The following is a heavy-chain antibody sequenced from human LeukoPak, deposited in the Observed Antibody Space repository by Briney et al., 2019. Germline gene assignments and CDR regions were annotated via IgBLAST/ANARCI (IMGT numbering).Heavy chain of an antibody. CDR1: GFTFSSYA. CDR2: IKQDGSEK. D-gene: IGHD3-9*01. J-gene: IGHJ4*02. V-gene: IGHV3-7*01. Sequence: GGSLRLSCAASGFTFSSYAMSWVRQAPGKGLEWVANIKQDGSEKYYVDSVKGRFTISRDNAKNSLYLQMNSLRADDTAVYYCASGLSKFDWPYWGQGTLVTVSS. CDR3: ASGLSKFDWPY.